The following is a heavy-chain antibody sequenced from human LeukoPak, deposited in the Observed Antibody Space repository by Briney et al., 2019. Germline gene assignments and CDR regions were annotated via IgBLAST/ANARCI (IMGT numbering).Heavy chain of an antibody. CDR3: ARDPLDGNFYFDY. V-gene: IGHV1-8*01. Sequence: ASVKVSCKASGYTSTSYDINWVRQATGQGLEWMGWMNTNSGNTGYAQKFQGRVTMTRDTSIDTDYMELTSLISDATAVYYCARDPLDGNFYFDYWGQGTLVTVAS. J-gene: IGHJ4*02. CDR1: GYTSTSYD. CDR2: MNTNSGNT. D-gene: IGHD5-24*01.